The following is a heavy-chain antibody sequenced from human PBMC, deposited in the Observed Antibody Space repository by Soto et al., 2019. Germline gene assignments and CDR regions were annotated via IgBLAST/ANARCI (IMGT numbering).Heavy chain of an antibody. CDR1: GGTFTNYA. CDR3: WSRWQEARIGGNYYYGMDV. V-gene: IGHV1-69*13. J-gene: IGHJ6*02. Sequence: VQLVQSGAEVKKPGSSVKVSCKASGGTFTNYAFSWVRQAPGQGLEWLGGIIPIFGTADYAQKFQGRVTITANESTTPATIELSSLRSDDTAVYYCWSRWQEARIGGNYYYGMDVWGQGTTVTVSS. D-gene: IGHD1-26*01. CDR2: IIPIFGTA.